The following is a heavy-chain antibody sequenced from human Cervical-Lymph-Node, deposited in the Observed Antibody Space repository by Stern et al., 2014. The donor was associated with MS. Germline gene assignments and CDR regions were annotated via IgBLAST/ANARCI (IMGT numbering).Heavy chain of an antibody. V-gene: IGHV3-11*01. Sequence: VQLVESGGGLVKPGGSLRLSCETSGFTFSDFYMNWIRQAPGQGLEWVSYISSTGTTMYYAESVKGRFTISREHAQHSLYLNLNRLRAEDTGVYYCARDPHRGDGYNFDYWGQGALVTVSS. CDR2: ISSTGTTM. J-gene: IGHJ4*02. CDR3: ARDPHRGDGYNFDY. D-gene: IGHD5-24*01. CDR1: GFTFSDFY.